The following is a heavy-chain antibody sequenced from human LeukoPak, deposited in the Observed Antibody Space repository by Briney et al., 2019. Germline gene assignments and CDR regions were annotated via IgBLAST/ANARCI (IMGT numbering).Heavy chain of an antibody. V-gene: IGHV4-61*10. Sequence: SQTLSLTCTVSGGSISSGSYYWSWIRQPAGKGLEWIGYIYYSGSTNYNPSLKSRVTISVDTSKNQFSLKLSSVTAADTAVYYCARGHYQLPIYYWGQGTLVTVSS. D-gene: IGHD2-2*01. CDR2: IYYSGST. CDR3: ARGHYQLPIYY. J-gene: IGHJ4*02. CDR1: GGSISSGSYY.